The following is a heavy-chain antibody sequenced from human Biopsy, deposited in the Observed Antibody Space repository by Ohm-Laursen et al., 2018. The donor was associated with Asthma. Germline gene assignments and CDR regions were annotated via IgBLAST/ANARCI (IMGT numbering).Heavy chain of an antibody. V-gene: IGHV3-30*04. Sequence: SLRLSCTAPGFTFDNYTMHWVRQAPGKGLEWVTIISYDGRNTYYADSVEGRFTISRDNSKNSLFLQMSSLRPEDTAVYYCARGGLHYYEYYGMDVWGQGTTVTVSS. CDR3: ARGGLHYYEYYGMDV. D-gene: IGHD2-21*02. J-gene: IGHJ6*02. CDR1: GFTFDNYT. CDR2: ISYDGRNT.